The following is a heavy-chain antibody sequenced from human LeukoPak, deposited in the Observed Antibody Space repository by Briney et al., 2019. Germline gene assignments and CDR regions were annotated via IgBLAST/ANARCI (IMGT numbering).Heavy chain of an antibody. D-gene: IGHD3-10*01. Sequence: VSVKVSCKASGYTFTRDAMNWVRQAPGQGLEYMGWIDTQTGNPTYAQGFTRRFVFSLDTSVSTAYLQISSLKAEDTAVYYCARKSMVQHMDVWGNGTTVIVSS. CDR2: IDTQTGNP. CDR1: GYTFTRDA. CDR3: ARKSMVQHMDV. J-gene: IGHJ6*03. V-gene: IGHV7-4-1*02.